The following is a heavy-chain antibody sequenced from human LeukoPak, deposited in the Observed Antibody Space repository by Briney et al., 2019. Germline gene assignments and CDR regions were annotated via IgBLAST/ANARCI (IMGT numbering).Heavy chain of an antibody. D-gene: IGHD3-22*01. J-gene: IGHJ3*02. CDR1: GFTFSSYA. CDR3: ANAEVGGYYDSRGSTFSAFDS. V-gene: IGHV3-23*01. Sequence: GGSLRLSCAASGFTFSSYAMSWVRQAPGKGLEWVSAISGSGGSTYYAHSVKGRFTISRDNSKNTLYLQMNSLRAEDTAVYYCANAEVGGYYDSRGSTFSAFDSCSQGTMATVPS. CDR2: ISGSGGST.